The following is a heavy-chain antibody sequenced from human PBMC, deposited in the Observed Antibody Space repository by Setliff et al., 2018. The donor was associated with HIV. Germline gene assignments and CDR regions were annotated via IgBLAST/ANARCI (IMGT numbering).Heavy chain of an antibody. CDR3: ARNQGDSSGWYAGDY. CDR1: GYTFTTYP. D-gene: IGHD6-19*01. J-gene: IGHJ4*01. CDR2: INTSGGSA. V-gene: IGHV1-46*01. Sequence: ASVKVSCKSSGYTFTTYPMHWVRQAPGQGLEWMGVINTSGGSAGYAEKFRGRVTMTRDTSTNTVYMDLRNLRSEDTAVYYCARNQGDSSGWYAGDYWGHGTLVTVSS.